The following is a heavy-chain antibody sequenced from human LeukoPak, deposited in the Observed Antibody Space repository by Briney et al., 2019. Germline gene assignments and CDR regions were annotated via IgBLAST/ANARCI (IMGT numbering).Heavy chain of an antibody. CDR2: IYSDNT. J-gene: IGHJ6*03. CDR1: GFTFTRYT. CDR3: ARTSKLNYYDSSGYYYYYYYYYMDV. Sequence: GGSLRLSCAASGFTFTRYTMNWVRQAPGKGLEWVSFIYSDNTHYSDSVKGRFTISRDNSKNTLYLQMNSLRAEDTAVYYCARTSKLNYYDSSGYYYYYYYYYMDVWGKGTTVTISS. D-gene: IGHD3-22*01. V-gene: IGHV3-66*01.